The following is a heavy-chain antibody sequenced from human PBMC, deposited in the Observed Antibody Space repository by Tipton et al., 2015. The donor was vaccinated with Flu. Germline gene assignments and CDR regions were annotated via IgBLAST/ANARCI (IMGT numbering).Heavy chain of an antibody. Sequence: TLSLTCTVSGGSISSSSYYWGWIRQPPGKGLEWIGSIYYSGSTYYNPSLKSRVTISVDTSKNQFSLKLSSVTAADTAVCYCASETLNRFGGNLGERGLGTRVTVSS. CDR3: ASETLNRFGGNLGE. CDR1: GGSISSSSYY. J-gene: IGHJ4*02. CDR2: IYYSGST. V-gene: IGHV4-39*07. D-gene: IGHD4-23*01.